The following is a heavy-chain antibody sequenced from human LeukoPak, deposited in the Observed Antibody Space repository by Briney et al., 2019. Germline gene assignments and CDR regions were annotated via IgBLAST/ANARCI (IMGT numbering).Heavy chain of an antibody. CDR3: ARDNAIYDYVWGSYRYHYYYYMDV. V-gene: IGHV3-7*01. CDR2: IKQDGREK. Sequence: QPWGSLRLSCSASGFTVSSYWMSWVRQAPGKGLEGVVNIKQDGREKYYVDSVKGRFTISRDNAKNSLYLQMNSLRAEDTAVYYCARDNAIYDYVWGSYRYHYYYYMDVWGKGTTVTVSS. CDR1: GFTVSSYW. J-gene: IGHJ6*03. D-gene: IGHD3-16*02.